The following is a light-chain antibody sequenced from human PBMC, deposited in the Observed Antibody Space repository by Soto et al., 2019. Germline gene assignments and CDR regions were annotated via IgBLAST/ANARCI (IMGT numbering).Light chain of an antibody. Sequence: QSALTQPASVSGSPGQSITISCTGTSSDVGGYNYVSWYQQHPGKAPNLMIYEVINRPSGVSSRFSGSKSGNTASLTISGLQAEDEADYYCSSYRSGTTLVFGGGTKLTVL. J-gene: IGLJ3*02. V-gene: IGLV2-14*01. CDR1: SSDVGGYNY. CDR2: EVI. CDR3: SSYRSGTTLV.